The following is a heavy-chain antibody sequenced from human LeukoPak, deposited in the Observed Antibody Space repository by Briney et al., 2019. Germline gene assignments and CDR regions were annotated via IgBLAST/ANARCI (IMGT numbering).Heavy chain of an antibody. CDR2: IYYTGST. CDR1: GGSISSYY. Sequence: SETLSLTCTVSGGSISSYYWSWIRQPPGKGLEWIGYIYYTGSTYYNPSLKSRVTISVDTSKNQFSLKLSSVTAADTAVYYCARTTEGYCRGRSCYSYYYYMDVWGKGTTVTVSS. J-gene: IGHJ6*03. V-gene: IGHV4-59*04. D-gene: IGHD2-15*01. CDR3: ARTTEGYCRGRSCYSYYYYMDV.